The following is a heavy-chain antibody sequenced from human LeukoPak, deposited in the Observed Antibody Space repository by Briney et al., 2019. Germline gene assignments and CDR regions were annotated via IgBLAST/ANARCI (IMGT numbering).Heavy chain of an antibody. CDR3: ASAPRQGSIGGLDY. CDR2: IYYTGTT. V-gene: IGHV4-39*02. CDR1: GGSISSSTYY. J-gene: IGHJ4*02. Sequence: ASETMSLTCTVSGGSISSSTYYWGWIRQPLGQGLEWIGAIYYTGTTYYNPSLRSRVTISVDTSKNHFSLNLSSVTAADTALYYCASAPRQGSIGGLDYWGQGTLVTVSS. D-gene: IGHD3-16*01.